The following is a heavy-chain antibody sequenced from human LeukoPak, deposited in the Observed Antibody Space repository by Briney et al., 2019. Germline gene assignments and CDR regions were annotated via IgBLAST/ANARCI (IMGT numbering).Heavy chain of an antibody. CDR3: ARGPMFGSGSYYNY. J-gene: IGHJ4*02. CDR1: GYTFTAYY. CDR2: IIPIFGTA. V-gene: IGHV1-69*05. D-gene: IGHD3-10*01. Sequence: GASVKVSCKASGYTFTAYYVHWMRLAPGQGLEWMGGIIPIFGTANYAQKFQGRVTITTDESTSTAYMELSSLRSEDTAVYYCARGPMFGSGSYYNYWGQGTLVTVSS.